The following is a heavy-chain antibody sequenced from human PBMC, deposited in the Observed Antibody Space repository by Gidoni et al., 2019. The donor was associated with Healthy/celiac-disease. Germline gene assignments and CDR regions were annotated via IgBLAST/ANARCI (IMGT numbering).Heavy chain of an antibody. Sequence: EVQLVESGGGLVQPGGSLRLSCAASGFTFSSYSMNWVRQAPGKGLEWVSYISSSSSTIYYADSVKGRFTISRDNAKNSLYLQMNSLRAEDTAVYYCARERGYDFDYWGQGTLVTVSS. CDR2: ISSSSSTI. CDR1: GFTFSSYS. D-gene: IGHD5-12*01. CDR3: ARERGYDFDY. J-gene: IGHJ4*02. V-gene: IGHV3-48*01.